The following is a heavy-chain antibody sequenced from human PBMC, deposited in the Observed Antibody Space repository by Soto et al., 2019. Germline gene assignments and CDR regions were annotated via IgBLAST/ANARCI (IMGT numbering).Heavy chain of an antibody. V-gene: IGHV4-59*01. J-gene: IGHJ3*02. Sequence: SETLSLTCTVSGGSIGTYYWSWIRQPPGKGLEWIGYIDYSGSTNCNPSLKSRVTISVDTSKTQFSLKLSAVTAADTAVYYCARARRNSGRIDTSDIWGQGTMVTVSS. CDR2: IDYSGST. CDR1: GGSIGTYY. D-gene: IGHD1-7*01. CDR3: ARARRNSGRIDTSDI.